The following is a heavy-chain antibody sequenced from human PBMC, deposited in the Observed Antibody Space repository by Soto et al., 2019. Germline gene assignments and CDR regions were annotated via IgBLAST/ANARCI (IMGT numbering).Heavy chain of an antibody. CDR2: ISYDGSNK. D-gene: IGHD6-19*01. V-gene: IGHV3-30-3*01. Sequence: QVQLVESGGGVVQPGRSLRLSCAASGFTFSSYAMHWVRQAPGKGLEWVAVISYDGSNKYYADSVKGRFTISRDNSKNTLYLQMNSLRAEDTAVYYCAEAGLTTDYWDQGTLVTVSS. J-gene: IGHJ4*02. CDR1: GFTFSSYA. CDR3: AEAGLTTDY.